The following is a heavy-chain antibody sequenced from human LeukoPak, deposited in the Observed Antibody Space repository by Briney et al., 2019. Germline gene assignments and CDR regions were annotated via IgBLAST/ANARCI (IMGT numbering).Heavy chain of an antibody. CDR1: GGTFSSYA. CDR3: ARAVLLLSEGPLDV. CDR2: IIPILGIA. J-gene: IGHJ6*01. D-gene: IGHD3-10*01. V-gene: IGHV1-69*04. Sequence: GASVKVSCKASGGTFSSYAISWVRQAPGQGLEWMGRIIPILGIANYAQKFQGRVTITADKSTSTAYMELSSLRTEDTAVLYCARAVLLLSEGPLDVWGQGTTVTVSS.